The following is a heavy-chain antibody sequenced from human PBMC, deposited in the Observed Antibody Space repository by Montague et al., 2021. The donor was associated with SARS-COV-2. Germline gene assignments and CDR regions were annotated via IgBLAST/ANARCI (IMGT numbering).Heavy chain of an antibody. CDR1: GFTFSSYW. Sequence: SLRLSCAASGFTFSSYWMHWVRQAPGKGLVWDSRINSDGSSTSYADSVKGRFTISRDNAKNTLYLQMNSLRAEDTAVYYCARDQPIVVVPAAIRGYYYYGMGVWGQGTTVTVSS. CDR2: INSDGSST. D-gene: IGHD2-2*02. V-gene: IGHV3-74*01. CDR3: ARDQPIVVVPAAIRGYYYYGMGV. J-gene: IGHJ6*02.